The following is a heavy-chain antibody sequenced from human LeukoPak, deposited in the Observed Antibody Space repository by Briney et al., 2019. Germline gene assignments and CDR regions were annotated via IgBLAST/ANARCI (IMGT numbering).Heavy chain of an antibody. V-gene: IGHV3-23*01. CDR3: AKMQGYFDY. CDR2: ITGDGTTT. Sequence: GGSLRLSCEASGLTFSSYGMSWVRQAPGKGLQWVSAITGDGTTTYYADSVKGRFTISRDNSKNVLYLQMSSLRAEDTAVYYCAKMQGYFDYWGQGTLVPVSS. J-gene: IGHJ4*02. CDR1: GLTFSSYG.